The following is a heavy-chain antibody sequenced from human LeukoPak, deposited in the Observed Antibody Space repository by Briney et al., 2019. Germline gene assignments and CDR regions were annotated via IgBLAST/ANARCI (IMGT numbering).Heavy chain of an antibody. CDR1: GFTFSSYW. V-gene: IGHV3-7*01. Sequence: GGSLRLSCAASGFTFSSYWMSWVRQAPGKGPEWVANIKQDGSEKYYVDSVKGRFTISRDNAKNSLYLQMNSLRAEDTAVYYCAKELPYVWGSYRPLGYWGQGTLVTVSS. D-gene: IGHD3-16*02. CDR3: AKELPYVWGSYRPLGY. CDR2: IKQDGSEK. J-gene: IGHJ4*02.